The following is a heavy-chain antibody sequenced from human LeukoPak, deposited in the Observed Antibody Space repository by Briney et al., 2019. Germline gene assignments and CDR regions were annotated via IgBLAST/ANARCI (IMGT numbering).Heavy chain of an antibody. CDR2: ISSSSSHI. D-gene: IGHD3-22*01. V-gene: IGHV3-21*01. J-gene: IGHJ4*02. CDR1: GFTFSSYS. CDR3: ARQYDSSGYYSGKLDY. Sequence: PGGSLRLSCAASGFTFSSYSMNWVRQAPGKGLEWVSSISSSSSHIYYADSVKGRFTISRDNAKNSLYLQMNSLRAEDTAVYYCARQYDSSGYYSGKLDYWGQGTLVTVSS.